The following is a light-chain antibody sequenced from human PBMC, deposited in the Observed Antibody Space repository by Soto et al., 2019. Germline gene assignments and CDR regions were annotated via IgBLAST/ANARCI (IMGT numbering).Light chain of an antibody. CDR1: SSNIGASHG. V-gene: IGLV1-40*01. CDR2: GND. CDR3: QSYDSGLSARV. J-gene: IGLJ3*02. Sequence: QLVLTQPPSVSGAPGQRVTISCTGSSSNIGASHGVHWYQHLPGTAPKLLIYGNDNRPSGVPDRFSGSKSGTSASLAITGLQAEDEADYYCQSYDSGLSARVFGGGTKLTVL.